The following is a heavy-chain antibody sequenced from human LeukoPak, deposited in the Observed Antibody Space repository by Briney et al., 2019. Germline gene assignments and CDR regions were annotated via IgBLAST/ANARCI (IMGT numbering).Heavy chain of an antibody. V-gene: IGHV3-30*04. Sequence: GGSLRLSCAASGFTFSSYAMHWVRQAPGKGLEWVAVISYDGSNKYYADSVRGRFTISRDNSKNTLYLQMNSLRAEDTAVYYCAREEAVGATVGYWGQGTLVTVSS. CDR3: AREEAVGATVGY. D-gene: IGHD1-26*01. J-gene: IGHJ4*02. CDR1: GFTFSSYA. CDR2: ISYDGSNK.